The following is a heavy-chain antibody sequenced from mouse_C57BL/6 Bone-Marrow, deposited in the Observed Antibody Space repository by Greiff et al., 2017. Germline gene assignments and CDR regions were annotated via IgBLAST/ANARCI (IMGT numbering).Heavy chain of an antibody. CDR2: IYPGSGST. D-gene: IGHD2-4*01. J-gene: IGHJ3*01. V-gene: IGHV1-55*01. CDR3: ANSPYDYGVAY. Sequence: QVQLQQPGAELVKSGASVKMSCKASGYTFTSYWITWVKQRPGQGLEWIGDIYPGSGSTNYNEKFKSKATLTVDTSSSTAYMQLRSLTSEDSAVYYGANSPYDYGVAYWGQGTLVTVSA. CDR1: GYTFTSYW.